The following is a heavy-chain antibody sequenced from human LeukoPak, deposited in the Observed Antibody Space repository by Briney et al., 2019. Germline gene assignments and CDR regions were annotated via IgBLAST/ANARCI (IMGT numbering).Heavy chain of an antibody. D-gene: IGHD2-2*01. CDR1: GFTFSSYA. J-gene: IGHJ4*02. CDR2: ISYDGSNK. CDR3: QLLPKPDY. V-gene: IGHV3-30-3*01. Sequence: GGSLRLSCAASGFTFSSYAMHWVRQAPGKGLEWVAVISYDGSNKYYADSVKGRFTISRDNSKNTLYLQMNSLRAEDTAVYWCQLLPKPDYWGQGTLVTVSS.